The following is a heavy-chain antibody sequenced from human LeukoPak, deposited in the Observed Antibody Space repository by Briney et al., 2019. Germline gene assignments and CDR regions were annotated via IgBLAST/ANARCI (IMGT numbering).Heavy chain of an antibody. CDR2: IRANGETT. CDR3: GRDLNWGAFDI. J-gene: IGHJ3*02. CDR1: GFTFTHYG. Sequence: GGSLRLSCAASGFTFTHYGMNWVRQAPGKGLEGVSGIRANGETTYYADSVRGRFTISRDNSRSMVWLQMNSLTAEDTAMYYCGRDLNWGAFDIRGLGTLVTVSS. D-gene: IGHD7-27*01. V-gene: IGHV3-23*01.